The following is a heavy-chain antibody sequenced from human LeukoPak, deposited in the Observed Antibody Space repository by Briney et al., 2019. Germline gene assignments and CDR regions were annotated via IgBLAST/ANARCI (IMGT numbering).Heavy chain of an antibody. J-gene: IGHJ6*02. Sequence: SETLSLTCTVSGGSISSSGYYWGWIRQPPGKGLEWIGSIYYSGSTYYNPSLKSRVTISVDTSKNQFSLKLSSVTAADTAVYYCARDAHYYGSGSPSLDVWGQGTTVTVSS. CDR1: GGSISSSGYY. V-gene: IGHV4-39*07. CDR2: IYYSGST. D-gene: IGHD3-10*01. CDR3: ARDAHYYGSGSPSLDV.